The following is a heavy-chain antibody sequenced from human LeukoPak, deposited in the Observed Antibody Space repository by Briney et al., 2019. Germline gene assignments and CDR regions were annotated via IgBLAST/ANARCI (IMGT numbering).Heavy chain of an antibody. V-gene: IGHV3-20*04. CDR3: AREYDIVANALDY. CDR2: INWNGGSR. J-gene: IGHJ4*02. D-gene: IGHD5-12*01. Sequence: GGPLRLSCAASGFTFDDYGISGVRQAPGKGLEWVSGINWNGGSRGYADSVKGRFTISRDNAKNSLYLQMNSLRAEDTAFYYCAREYDIVANALDYWGQGTLVTVSS. CDR1: GFTFDDYG.